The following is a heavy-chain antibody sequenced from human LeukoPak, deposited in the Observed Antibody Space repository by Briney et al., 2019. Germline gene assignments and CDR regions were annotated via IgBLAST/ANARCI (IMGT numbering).Heavy chain of an antibody. CDR1: GYTFTSYD. Sequence: ASVKVSCKASGYTFTSYDINWVRQATGQGLEWMGWMSPHSANTGYAQRFQGRVTMTRDTSTNTAFLELSSLRSEDTALYYCARHGRGGDGFDICGQGTKVTVSS. V-gene: IGHV1-8*01. CDR3: ARHGRGGDGFDI. CDR2: MSPHSANT. D-gene: IGHD3-10*01. J-gene: IGHJ3*02.